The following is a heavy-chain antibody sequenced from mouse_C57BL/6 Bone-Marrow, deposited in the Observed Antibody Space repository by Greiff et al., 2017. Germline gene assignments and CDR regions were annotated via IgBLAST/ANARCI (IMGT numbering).Heavy chain of an antibody. CDR2: ISSGSSTI. D-gene: IGHD2-2*01. CDR1: GFTFSDYG. Sequence: EVKLMESGGGLVKPGGSLKLSCAASGFTFSDYGMHWVRQAPEKGLEWVAYISSGSSTIYYADTVKGRFTISRDNAKNTLFLQMTSLRSEDTAMYYCARGGYDRVAYYFDCWGQGTTLTVSS. V-gene: IGHV5-17*01. CDR3: ARGGYDRVAYYFDC. J-gene: IGHJ2*01.